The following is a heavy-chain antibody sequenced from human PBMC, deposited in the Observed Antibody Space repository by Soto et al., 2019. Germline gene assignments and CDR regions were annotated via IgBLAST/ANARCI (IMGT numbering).Heavy chain of an antibody. CDR1: AGAISSSNW. CDR2: IYYSGST. CDR3: ASFEGYDSSAYANPNDY. Sequence: QVQLQESGPGLVKPSGTLSLTCAVSAGAISSSNWWSWVRQPPGKGLEWIGEIYYSGSTNYNPSLKSRVTISVDKSKNQFSLKLSSVTAADTAVSYCASFEGYDSSAYANPNDYWGQVTLVTVSS. V-gene: IGHV4-4*02. J-gene: IGHJ4*02. D-gene: IGHD3-22*01.